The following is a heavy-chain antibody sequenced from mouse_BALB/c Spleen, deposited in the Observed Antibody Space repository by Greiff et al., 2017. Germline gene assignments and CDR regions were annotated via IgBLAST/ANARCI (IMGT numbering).Heavy chain of an antibody. Sequence: QVQLQQSGAELVRPGASVTLSCKASGYTFTDYEMHWVKQTPVHGLEWIGAIDPETGGTAYNQKFKGKATLTADKSSSTAYMELRSLTSEDSAVYYCTRYDGFAYWGQGTLVTVSA. CDR3: TRYDGFAY. J-gene: IGHJ3*01. CDR2: IDPETGGT. V-gene: IGHV1-15*01. D-gene: IGHD2-12*01. CDR1: GYTFTDYE.